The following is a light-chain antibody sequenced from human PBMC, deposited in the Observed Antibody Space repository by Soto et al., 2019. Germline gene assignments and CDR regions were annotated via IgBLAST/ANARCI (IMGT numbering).Light chain of an antibody. J-gene: IGLJ3*02. CDR3: SSYTSTATRV. CDR2: DVT. CDR1: SSDVGVSRS. V-gene: IGLV2-11*01. Sequence: QSALTQPRSVSGSPGQSVTISCTGTSSDVGVSRSVSWYQQHPGKAPKLIISDVTKRPSGVPYRFSGSKSGNTASLTISGLQAADEADYYCSSYTSTATRVFGGGTKLTVL.